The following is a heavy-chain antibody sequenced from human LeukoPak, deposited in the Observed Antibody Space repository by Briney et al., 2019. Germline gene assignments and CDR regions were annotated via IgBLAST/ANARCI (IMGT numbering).Heavy chain of an antibody. V-gene: IGHV5-51*01. J-gene: IGHJ5*02. D-gene: IGHD2-15*01. CDR3: ARLGYCSGGSCYHPHNWFDP. CDR2: IYPGDSDT. Sequence: GESLKISCKGSGYSFSNYWIGWVRQMPGKGLEWVGIIYPGDSDTRYSPSVQGQVTFSADKSISTAYLQWSSLKASDTAMYYCARLGYCSGGSCYHPHNWFDPWGQGTLVTVSS. CDR1: GYSFSNYW.